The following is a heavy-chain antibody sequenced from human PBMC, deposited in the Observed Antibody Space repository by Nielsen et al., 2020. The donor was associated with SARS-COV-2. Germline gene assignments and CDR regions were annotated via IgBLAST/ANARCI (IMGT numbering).Heavy chain of an antibody. J-gene: IGHJ4*02. CDR3: ATDSPFGVVIYALAH. V-gene: IGHV1-46*01. D-gene: IGHD3-3*01. CDR2: INPSISAT. CDR1: GYTFTSYY. Sequence: ASVKVSCKASGYTFTSYYIHWVRQVPGQGLEWMGVINPSISATNYPQKFQDRVTMTRDTSTSTVYMELRNLRSDDTAVYYCATDSPFGVVIYALAHWGQGTPVTVSS.